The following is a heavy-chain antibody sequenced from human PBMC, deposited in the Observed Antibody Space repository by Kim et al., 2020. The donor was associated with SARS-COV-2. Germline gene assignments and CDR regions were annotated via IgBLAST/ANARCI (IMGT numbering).Heavy chain of an antibody. CDR1: GFTFSSYS. V-gene: IGHV3-48*02. J-gene: IGHJ3*02. CDR3: ARDKRNYYDSSGSDAFD. D-gene: IGHD3-22*01. CDR2: ISSSSSTI. Sequence: GGSLRLSCAASGFTFSSYSMNWVRQAPGKGLEWVSYISSSSSTIYYADSVKGRFTISSDNANNPLYLQMNSLRDENTALYYCARDKRNYYDSSGSDAFD.